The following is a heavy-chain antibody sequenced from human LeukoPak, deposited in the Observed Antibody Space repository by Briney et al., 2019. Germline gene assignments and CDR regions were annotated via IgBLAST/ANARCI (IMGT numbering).Heavy chain of an antibody. Sequence: GGSLRLSCAASGFTFSSYWVSWVRQAPGKGLEWVANIKQDGSEKYYVDSVKGRFTISRDNAKNSLYLQMNSLRAEDTAVYYCARGEVNPAYWGQGTLVTVSS. CDR3: ARGEVNPAY. CDR1: GFTFSSYW. J-gene: IGHJ4*02. D-gene: IGHD3-10*01. V-gene: IGHV3-7*01. CDR2: IKQDGSEK.